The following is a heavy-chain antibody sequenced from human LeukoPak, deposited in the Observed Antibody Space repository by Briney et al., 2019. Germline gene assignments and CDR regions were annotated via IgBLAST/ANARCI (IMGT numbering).Heavy chain of an antibody. V-gene: IGHV1-2*02. CDR2: INPNSAGT. D-gene: IGHD1-26*01. Sequence: GASVKVSCKASGYTFTGYYMHWVRQAPGQGLEWLGWINPNSAGTKCAQKFQGRVTMTRDTSISTAYMDLSRLRSDDTAVYYCARGRRGRTTIMVGGTSSHYYYYAMDVWGQGTTVTVSS. J-gene: IGHJ6*02. CDR3: ARGRRGRTTIMVGGTSSHYYYYAMDV. CDR1: GYTFTGYY.